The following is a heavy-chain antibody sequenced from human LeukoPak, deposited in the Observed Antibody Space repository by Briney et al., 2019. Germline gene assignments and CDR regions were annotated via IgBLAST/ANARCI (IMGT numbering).Heavy chain of an antibody. J-gene: IGHJ4*02. Sequence: PSETLSLTCTVSGGSISSYYWSWIRQPPGKGLERIGYIYYTGSTNNTSLKSRVTISVDTSKNQFSLKLSSVTAADTAVYYCARGPPRDRLDYWGQGTLVTVSS. CDR3: ARGPPRDRLDY. V-gene: IGHV4-59*01. CDR1: GGSISSYY. CDR2: IYYTGST.